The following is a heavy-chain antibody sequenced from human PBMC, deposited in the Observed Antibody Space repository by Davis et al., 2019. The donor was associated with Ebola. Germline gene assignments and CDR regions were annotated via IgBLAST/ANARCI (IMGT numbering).Heavy chain of an antibody. CDR1: GYTFTNYY. CDR3: TTPGGQDSGYDVFDI. Sequence: AASVKVSCKASGYTFTNYYMHWLRQAPGQGLEWMGMINPNDGRTIYAQTFQGRVTVTRDTSTTTVYMDLSSLRSEDTALYYCTTPGGQDSGYDVFDIWGQGTMVTVSS. D-gene: IGHD5-12*01. V-gene: IGHV1-46*03. CDR2: INPNDGRT. J-gene: IGHJ3*02.